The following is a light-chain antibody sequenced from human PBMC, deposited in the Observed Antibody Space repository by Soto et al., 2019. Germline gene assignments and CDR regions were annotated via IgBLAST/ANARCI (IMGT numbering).Light chain of an antibody. CDR2: DAS. Sequence: EFVLTQSPGTLSLSPGERATLSCRASQTVRNNYLAWYQQKPGQAPKLLIYDASSRATGIPDRFSGGGSGTDFILTISRLEPEDFAVYYCQQFSRYPLTFGGGTKVDIK. CDR1: QTVRNNY. CDR3: QQFSRYPLT. J-gene: IGKJ4*01. V-gene: IGKV3-20*01.